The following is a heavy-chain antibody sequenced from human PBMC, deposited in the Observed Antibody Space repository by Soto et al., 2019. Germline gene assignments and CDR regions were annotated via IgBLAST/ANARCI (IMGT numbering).Heavy chain of an antibody. D-gene: IGHD6-13*01. V-gene: IGHV4-39*01. CDR3: ARGRRYSSSWYSDY. CDR2: IYYSGST. J-gene: IGHJ4*02. CDR1: GGSISSSSHY. Sequence: SETLSLTCIVSGGSISSSSHYWGWIRQPPGKGLEWIGSIYYSGSTYYNPSLKSRVTISVDTSKNQFSLKLSSVTAADTAVYYCARGRRYSSSWYSDYWGQGTLVTVSS.